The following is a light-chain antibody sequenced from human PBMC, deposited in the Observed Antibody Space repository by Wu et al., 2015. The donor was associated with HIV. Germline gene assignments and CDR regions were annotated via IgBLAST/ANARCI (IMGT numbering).Light chain of an antibody. CDR3: QQRLNWPLT. J-gene: IGKJ5*01. V-gene: IGKV3D-20*02. CDR1: QRVSSSY. CDR2: GAS. Sequence: EIVLTQSPGTLSLSPGERATLSCRASQRVSSSYLARYQQKPGQAPRLLIYGASSRATGIPDRFSGSGSGTDFILTITSLEPEDFATYSCQQRLNWPLTFGQGTRLEI.